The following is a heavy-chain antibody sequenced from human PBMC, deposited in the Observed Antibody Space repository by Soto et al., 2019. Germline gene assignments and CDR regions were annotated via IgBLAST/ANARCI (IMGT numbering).Heavy chain of an antibody. CDR2: IYNSGNT. CDR3: AAPPRY. D-gene: IGHD6-6*01. V-gene: IGHV4-59*01. J-gene: IGHJ4*02. CDR1: GGSISGYF. Sequence: QVQLQESGPGLVKPSETLSHTCTVSGGSISGYFWSWIRQPPGKGLQWIGNIYNSGNTDYNPSLMSRVTISVDTSRNQVSLNLTSMTAADTAVYFCAAPPRYWGQGILVAVSS.